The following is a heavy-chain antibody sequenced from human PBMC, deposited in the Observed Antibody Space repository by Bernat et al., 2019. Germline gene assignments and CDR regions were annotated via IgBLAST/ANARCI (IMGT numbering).Heavy chain of an antibody. D-gene: IGHD1-14*01. CDR2: MSYDGTNE. J-gene: IGHJ4*02. CDR3: ARDLGITLYTFDY. CDR1: GFSFSDYP. Sequence: QVQLVESGGGVVQPGRSLRLSCAASGFSFSDYPMHWVRQAPGKGLAWVALMSYDGTNEYYADSVKGRFTISRDNSKNTLYLQMNSLRAEDTAVYYCARDLGITLYTFDYWGQGTLVTVSS. V-gene: IGHV3-30-3*01.